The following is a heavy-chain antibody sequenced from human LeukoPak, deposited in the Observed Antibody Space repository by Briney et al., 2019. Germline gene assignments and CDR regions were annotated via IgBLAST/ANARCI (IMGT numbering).Heavy chain of an antibody. V-gene: IGHV3-21*01. CDR1: GFIFSNFG. CDR2: MDRHTDI. CDR3: VGDPTTNRFQFFHY. Sequence: GGSLRLSCTTSGFIFSNFGINWVRQAPGKGLEWVSCMDRHTDIYYADSVKGRFTISRDNAKNSVFLQMNSLTVEDTAVYYCVGDPTTNRFQFFHYWGQGALVTVSS. J-gene: IGHJ4*02. D-gene: IGHD1-14*01.